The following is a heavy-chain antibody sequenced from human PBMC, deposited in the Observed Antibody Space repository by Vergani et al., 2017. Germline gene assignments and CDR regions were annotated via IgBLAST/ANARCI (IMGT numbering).Heavy chain of an antibody. V-gene: IGHV4-61*02. Sequence: QVQLQESGPGLVKPSQTLSLTCTVSGGSINSHNYYWSWIRQPAGKGLEWIGRIHTSGRTNYNPSLKSRVTMSEDTSKNQFSLNLTSVTAADTAVYFCARGSCLGGSWYKQRFDYWGQGILVTVS. CDR3: ARGSCLGGSWYKQRFDY. J-gene: IGHJ4*02. D-gene: IGHD2-15*01. CDR1: GGSINSHNYY. CDR2: IHTSGRT.